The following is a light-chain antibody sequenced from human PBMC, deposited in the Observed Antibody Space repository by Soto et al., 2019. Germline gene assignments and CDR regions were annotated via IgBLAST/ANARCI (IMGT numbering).Light chain of an antibody. CDR2: DAS. CDR1: QDISNY. CDR3: QQYDNLPYT. Sequence: DIQMTQSPSSLSASVGDRVTITCQASQDISNYLNWYQQNPGKAPKLLIYDASGLKTGVPSRFGGSGSGTDFTFTITSLQPEDIATYYCQQYDNLPYTFGQGNKLEIK. J-gene: IGKJ2*01. V-gene: IGKV1-33*01.